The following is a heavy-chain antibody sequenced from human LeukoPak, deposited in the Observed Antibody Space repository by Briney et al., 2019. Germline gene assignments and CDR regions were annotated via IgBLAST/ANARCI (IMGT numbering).Heavy chain of an antibody. Sequence: PGGSLRLSCAASGFTFDDYAMHWVRQTPGKGLEWVSGISWNSGSIGYADSVKGRFTISRDNAKNSLYLQMNSLRAEDMALYYCAKGGTQYSWNGRHYFDYWGQGTLVTVSS. J-gene: IGHJ4*02. D-gene: IGHD1-1*01. CDR1: GFTFDDYA. CDR3: AKGGTQYSWNGRHYFDY. V-gene: IGHV3-9*03. CDR2: ISWNSGSI.